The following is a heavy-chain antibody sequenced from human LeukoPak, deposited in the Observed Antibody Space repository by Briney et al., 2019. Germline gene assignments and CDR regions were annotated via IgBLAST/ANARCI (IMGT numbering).Heavy chain of an antibody. D-gene: IGHD6-25*01. CDR2: INAGNGNT. J-gene: IGHJ3*02. V-gene: IGHV1-3*01. CDR3: ARDTLSGSGRVDI. CDR1: GYTFTSYA. Sequence: ASVKVSCKASGYTFTSYAMHWVRQAPGQRLEWMGWINAGNGNTKYSQKFQGRVTITWDTSASTAYMELSSLRSEDTAVYYCARDTLSGSGRVDIWGQGTMVTVSS.